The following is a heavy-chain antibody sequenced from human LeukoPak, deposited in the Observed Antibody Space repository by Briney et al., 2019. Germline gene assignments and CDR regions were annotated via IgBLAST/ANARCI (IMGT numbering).Heavy chain of an antibody. CDR2: IYYSGST. Sequence: SETLSLTCTVSGGSISSYYWSWIRQPPGKGLEWIGYIYYSGSTNYNPSLKSRVTISVDTSKNQFSLKLSSVTAADTAVYYCARTGSSSWQSTTRGNWFDPWGQGTLVTVSS. J-gene: IGHJ5*02. D-gene: IGHD6-13*01. V-gene: IGHV4-59*12. CDR1: GGSISSYY. CDR3: ARTGSSSWQSTTRGNWFDP.